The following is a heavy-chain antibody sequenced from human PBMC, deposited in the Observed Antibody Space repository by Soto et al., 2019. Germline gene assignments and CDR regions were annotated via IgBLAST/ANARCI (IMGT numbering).Heavy chain of an antibody. CDR2: ISSTGRTI. CDR1: GFTFSNYY. V-gene: IGHV3-11*01. Sequence: KPGGSLRLSCVASGFTFSNYYMSWIRQAPGKGLEWVSYISSTGRTIYYADSVKGRFTVSRDNAQNSLSLKLNSLRVEDTAVYYCARSYSSGWEFDYWGQGTQVNV. CDR3: ARSYSSGWEFDY. J-gene: IGHJ4*02. D-gene: IGHD6-19*01.